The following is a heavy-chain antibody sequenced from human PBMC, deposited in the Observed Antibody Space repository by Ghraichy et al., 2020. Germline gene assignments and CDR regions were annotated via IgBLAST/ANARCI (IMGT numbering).Heavy chain of an antibody. J-gene: IGHJ4*02. CDR2: INSDGRDT. Sequence: ETLSLTCAASGFSFNNYWMHWVRQAPGKGLVWVSRINSDGRDTIYADSAKGRFTISRDNARNTLYLQMNSLRAEDTAVYYCAREYCRGGRCFFGTGGSHFDYWGQGTLVTVSS. D-gene: IGHD2-15*01. CDR3: AREYCRGGRCFFGTGGSHFDY. V-gene: IGHV3-74*01. CDR1: GFSFNNYW.